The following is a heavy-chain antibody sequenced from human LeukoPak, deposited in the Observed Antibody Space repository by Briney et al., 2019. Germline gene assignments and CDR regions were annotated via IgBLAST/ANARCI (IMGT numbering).Heavy chain of an antibody. J-gene: IGHJ4*02. CDR2: ISGYNGNT. V-gene: IGHV1-18*01. CDR1: GYTFTSYG. Sequence: ASVTVSFTASGYTFTSYGISWVRHAPGQGLEWMGWISGYNGNTNYAQKLQGRVTMTTDTSTSTAYMELRSLRSDDTAVYFCQYYDSCGYFSCWGQGTLVTVSS. D-gene: IGHD3-22*01. CDR3: QYYDSCGYFSC.